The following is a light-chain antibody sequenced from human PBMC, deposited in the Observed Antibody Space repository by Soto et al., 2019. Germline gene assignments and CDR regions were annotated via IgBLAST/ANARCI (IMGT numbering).Light chain of an antibody. Sequence: EIVLTQSPGTLSLSPGERATLSCRASQSVSSTYLAWYQQKPGQAPMLLFYDASSRATGIPDRFSGSGSGTDFTLTISRLEPEDFSVYYCQQYGSSPRTFGQGTKVEIK. CDR3: QQYGSSPRT. CDR2: DAS. J-gene: IGKJ1*01. V-gene: IGKV3-20*01. CDR1: QSVSSTY.